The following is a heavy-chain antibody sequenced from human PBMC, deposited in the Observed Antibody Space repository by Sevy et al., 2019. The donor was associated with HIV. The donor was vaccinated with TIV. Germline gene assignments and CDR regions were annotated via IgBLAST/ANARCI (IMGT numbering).Heavy chain of an antibody. CDR3: AKDGSSGGLFLKDYYFLGMDV. D-gene: IGHD3-16*01. Sequence: GGSLRLSCAASGFTFSSYAMHWVRQAPGKGLEWVAVISYEGNNKYHADSVKDRFTISRDNSKNTLYLQMNSLRAEDTAVYYCAKDGSSGGLFLKDYYFLGMDVWGQGTTVTVSS. J-gene: IGHJ6*02. V-gene: IGHV3-30*04. CDR2: ISYEGNNK. CDR1: GFTFSSYA.